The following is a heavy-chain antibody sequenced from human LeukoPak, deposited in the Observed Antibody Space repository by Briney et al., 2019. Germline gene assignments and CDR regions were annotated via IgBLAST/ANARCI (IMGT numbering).Heavy chain of an antibody. CDR3: ARVAIAAAVSYFDY. J-gene: IGHJ4*02. Sequence: PGGSLRLSCAASGFTFSSYAMHWVRQAPGKGLEGVAVISYDGSNKYYADSVKGRFTISRDNSKNTLYLQMNSLRAEDTAVYYCARVAIAAAVSYFDYWGQGTLVTVSS. V-gene: IGHV3-30-3*01. D-gene: IGHD6-13*01. CDR2: ISYDGSNK. CDR1: GFTFSSYA.